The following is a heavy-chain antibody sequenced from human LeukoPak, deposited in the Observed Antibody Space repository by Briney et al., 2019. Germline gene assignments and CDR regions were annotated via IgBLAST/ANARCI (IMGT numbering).Heavy chain of an antibody. D-gene: IGHD4-23*01. J-gene: IGHJ4*02. CDR2: IYPGDSDT. CDR3: ARRDYGGKHFDY. Sequence: GESLKISCKGSGYTFSSYWTAWVRQMPGKGLEWMGIIYPGDSDTRYSPSFQGQVTISADRSISAAYLQWSSLKASDTAMYYCARRDYGGKHFDYWGQGTLVTVSS. CDR1: GYTFSSYW. V-gene: IGHV5-51*01.